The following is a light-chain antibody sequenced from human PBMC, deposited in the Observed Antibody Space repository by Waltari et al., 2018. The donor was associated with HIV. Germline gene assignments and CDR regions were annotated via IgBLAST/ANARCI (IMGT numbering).Light chain of an antibody. V-gene: IGLV1-40*01. J-gene: IGLJ3*02. Sequence: QSVLTQPPSVSGAPGQTVTIPCTGRSSNFEPLPPLVLHWYQQLPGTAPKLHSYGNNNRPSGVPDRVSGSKSGASASLAINGLQAEDEADYYCQSYDTRLSGSVFGGGTKLTVL. CDR3: QSYDTRLSGSV. CDR2: GNN. CDR1: SSNFEPLPP.